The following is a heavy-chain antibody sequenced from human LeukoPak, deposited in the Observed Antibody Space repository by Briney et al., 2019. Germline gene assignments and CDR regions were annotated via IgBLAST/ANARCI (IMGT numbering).Heavy chain of an antibody. CDR2: INHSGST. V-gene: IGHV4-39*07. CDR1: GGSISSSSYY. Sequence: SETVSLTCTVSGGSISSSSYYWSWIRQPPGKGLEWIGEINHSGSTNYNPSLKSRVTISVDTSKNQFSLKLSSVTAADTAVYYCARLYVWGSYGLDYWGQGTLVTVSS. CDR3: ARLYVWGSYGLDY. D-gene: IGHD3-16*01. J-gene: IGHJ4*02.